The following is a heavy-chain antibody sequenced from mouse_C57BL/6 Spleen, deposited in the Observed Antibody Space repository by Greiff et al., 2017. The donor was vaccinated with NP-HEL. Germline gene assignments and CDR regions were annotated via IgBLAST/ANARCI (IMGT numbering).Heavy chain of an antibody. V-gene: IGHV2-6*01. J-gene: IGHJ4*01. CDR1: GFSLTSYG. CDR3: ASSQGYYGNYGAMDY. CDR2: IWGVGST. D-gene: IGHD2-1*01. Sequence: VQLQESGPGLVAPSQSLSITCTVSGFSLTSYGVDWVRQSPGKGLEWLGVIWGVGSTNYNSALKSRLSISKDNSKSQVFLKMNSLQTDDTAMYYCASSQGYYGNYGAMDYWGQGTSVTVSS.